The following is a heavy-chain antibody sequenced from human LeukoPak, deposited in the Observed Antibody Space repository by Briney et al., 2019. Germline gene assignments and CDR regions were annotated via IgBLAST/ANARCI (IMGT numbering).Heavy chain of an antibody. V-gene: IGHV3-23*01. CDR3: AGASGTTGTWRH. Sequence: AGGSLRLSCAASGFTFSSYAMSWVRQAPGKGLEWVSAISGSGAHTYYADSVRGRFTISKDNSKNTLYLQMSSLSADDTAVYYCAGASGTTGTWRHWGQGTLVTVSS. J-gene: IGHJ4*02. CDR1: GFTFSSYA. D-gene: IGHD1-1*01. CDR2: ISGSGAHT.